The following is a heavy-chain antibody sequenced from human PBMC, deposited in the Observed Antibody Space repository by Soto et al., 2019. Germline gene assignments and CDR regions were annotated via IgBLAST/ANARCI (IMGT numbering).Heavy chain of an antibody. D-gene: IGHD6-25*01. CDR3: ARQDSRGYDNEVRFAY. V-gene: IGHV4-39*01. J-gene: IGHJ4*02. CDR2: ISYSGIS. Sequence: PWETLSLTCTVSGGSISSSSYYWGGIRRPPGKGLEWIGNISYSGISYYNPSLKSRVTMSVDTSKNQFSLKLSSVTAADTAVYYCARQDSRGYDNEVRFAYWGQGTLVTVSS. CDR1: GGSISSSSYY.